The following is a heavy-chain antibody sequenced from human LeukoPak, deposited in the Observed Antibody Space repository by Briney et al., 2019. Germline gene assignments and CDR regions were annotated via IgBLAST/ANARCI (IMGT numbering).Heavy chain of an antibody. D-gene: IGHD3-22*01. J-gene: IGHJ3*02. CDR3: AKEMIVVVTDAFDI. CDR1: GFTFSSYA. V-gene: IGHV3-30*02. CDR2: IRYDGSNK. Sequence: PGGSLRLSCAASGFTFSSYAMHWVRQAPGKGLEGVAFIRYDGSNKYYADSVKGRFTISRDNSKNTLYLQMNSLRAEDTAVYYCAKEMIVVVTDAFDIWGQGTMVTVSS.